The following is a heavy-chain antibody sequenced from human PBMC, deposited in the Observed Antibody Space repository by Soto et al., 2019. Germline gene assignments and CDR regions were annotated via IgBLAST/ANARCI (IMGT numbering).Heavy chain of an antibody. CDR2: IYESGRT. CDR3: ARDRASEYTYGSSGWSDP. V-gene: IGHV4-30-2*01. D-gene: IGHD5-18*01. CDR1: GASISTGGYS. J-gene: IGHJ5*02. Sequence: KTSETLSLTCIVSGASISTGGYSWSWIRQPPGKGPEWIGYIYESGRTYYKPSLKSRASISMDKSRNQFSVRLTSVTAADTAVYFCARDRASEYTYGSSGWSDPWGQGTLVTVSS.